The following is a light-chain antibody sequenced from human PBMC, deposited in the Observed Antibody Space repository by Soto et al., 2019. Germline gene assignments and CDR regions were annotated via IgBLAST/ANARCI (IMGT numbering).Light chain of an antibody. CDR3: QHYNSWPT. Sequence: EIVMTQSPATLSVSPGEGATLSCGASQSVSSNLAWYQQKPGQAPRLLIYDASTRATGVPARFSGYGSGTDFILTISSLQSEDSALYYCQHYNSWPTFGPGTKVEIK. V-gene: IGKV3D-15*01. CDR2: DAS. CDR1: QSVSSN. J-gene: IGKJ3*01.